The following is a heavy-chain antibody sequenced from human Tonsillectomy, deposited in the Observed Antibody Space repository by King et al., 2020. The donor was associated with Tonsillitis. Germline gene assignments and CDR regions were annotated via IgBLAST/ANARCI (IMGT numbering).Heavy chain of an antibody. CDR1: GFTFSSYG. D-gene: IGHD5-12*01. V-gene: IGHV3-33*01. CDR2: IWYDGSNK. CDR3: ARGRDQYSGYDFAFDI. Sequence: VQLVESGGGVVQPGRSLRLSCAASGFTFSSYGMHWVRQAPGKGLEWVAVIWYDGSNKYYADSVKGRFTISRDNSKNTLYLQMNSLRAEDTAVYYCARGRDQYSGYDFAFDIWGQGTMVTVSS. J-gene: IGHJ3*02.